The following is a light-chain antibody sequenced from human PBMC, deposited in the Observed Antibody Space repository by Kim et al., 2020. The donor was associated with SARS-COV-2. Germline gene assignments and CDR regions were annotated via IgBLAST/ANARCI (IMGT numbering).Light chain of an antibody. CDR1: SGSVSTNHH. J-gene: IGLJ3*02. Sequence: QTVVTQEPSFSVSPGGTVTLTCGLSSGSVSTNHHPSWYQQAPGQAPRTLIYSTKTRSSGVPDRFSGSILGNKAALTITGAQADDDSDYYCVLYMGSGFWVFGGGTQLTVL. CDR3: VLYMGSGFWV. V-gene: IGLV8-61*01. CDR2: STK.